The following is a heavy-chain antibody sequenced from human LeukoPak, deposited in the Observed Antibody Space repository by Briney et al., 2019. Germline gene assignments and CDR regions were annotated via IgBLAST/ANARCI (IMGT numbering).Heavy chain of an antibody. J-gene: IGHJ4*02. CDR2: ISSSSSYI. V-gene: IGHV3-21*01. D-gene: IGHD2-21*02. Sequence: KTGGSLRLSCAASGFTFSSYSMNWVRRAPGKGLEWVSSISSSSSYIYYADSVKGRFTISRDNAKNSLYLQMNSLRAEDTAVYYCARSPGTATRTYYFDYWGQGTLVTVSS. CDR1: GFTFSSYS. CDR3: ARSPGTATRTYYFDY.